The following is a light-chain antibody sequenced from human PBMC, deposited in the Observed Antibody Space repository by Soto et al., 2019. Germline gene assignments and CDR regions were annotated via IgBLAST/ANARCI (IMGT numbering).Light chain of an antibody. V-gene: IGKV3-11*01. CDR1: QAVNTR. CDR3: QQHINWPLT. J-gene: IGKJ4*01. CDR2: EAS. Sequence: EIVLTQSPATLSSFPGERATLSCRASQAVNTRLAWYQQKPGQAPRLLIYEASNRATGIPARFSGSGSGADFTLTISSLEPEDFALYYCQQHINWPLTFGGGTKV.